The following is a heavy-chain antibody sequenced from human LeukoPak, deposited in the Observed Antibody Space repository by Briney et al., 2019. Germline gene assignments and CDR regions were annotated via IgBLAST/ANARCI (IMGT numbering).Heavy chain of an antibody. D-gene: IGHD5-12*01. CDR1: GFNFINYS. V-gene: IGHV3-48*01. CDR3: ARDHRYAFDN. Sequence: GGSLRLSCAASGFNFINYSMNWVRQAPGKGLEWISYIGISSGNTKYADSVKGRFTISRDKARNSLYLQMNSLRVEDTAMYYCARDHRYAFDNWGHGTLVTVSS. CDR2: IGISSGNT. J-gene: IGHJ4*01.